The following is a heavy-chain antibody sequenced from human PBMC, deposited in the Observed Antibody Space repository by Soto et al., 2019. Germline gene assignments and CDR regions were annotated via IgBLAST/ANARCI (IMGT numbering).Heavy chain of an antibody. CDR2: IYHSGST. V-gene: IGHV4-30-2*01. J-gene: IGHJ6*02. CDR3: ARGGLGWYGGDYYYYGMDV. Sequence: QLQLQESGSGLVKPSQTLSLTCAVSGGSISSGGYSWSWIRQPPGKGLEWIGYIYHSGSTYYNPSLKSRVTISVDRSKNQFSLKLSAVTAADTAVYYCARGGLGWYGGDYYYYGMDVWGQGTTVTVSS. D-gene: IGHD6-19*01. CDR1: GGSISSGGYS.